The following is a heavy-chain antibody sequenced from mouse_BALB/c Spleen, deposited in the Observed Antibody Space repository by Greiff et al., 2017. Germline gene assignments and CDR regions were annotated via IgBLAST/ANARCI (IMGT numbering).Heavy chain of an antibody. CDR2: INPYNDGT. Sequence: EVHLVESGPELVKPGASVEMSCKASGYTFTSYVMHWVKQKPGQGLEWIGYINPYNDGTKYNEKFKGKATLTSDKSSSTAYMELSSLTSEDSAVYYCARDYYGSSYAMDYWGQGTSVTVSS. J-gene: IGHJ4*01. CDR3: ARDYYGSSYAMDY. V-gene: IGHV1-14*01. D-gene: IGHD1-1*01. CDR1: GYTFTSYV.